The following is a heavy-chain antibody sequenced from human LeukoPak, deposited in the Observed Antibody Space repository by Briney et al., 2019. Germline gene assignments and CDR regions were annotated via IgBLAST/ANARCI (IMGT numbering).Heavy chain of an antibody. Sequence: PGGSLRLSCAASGFTFSSYAMGWVRQAPGKGLEWVSAISGSGGSTYYADSVKGRFTISRDNSKNTLYLQMNSLRAEDTAVYYCAKDSHRYSSSWYSSSYFDYWGQGTLVTVSS. CDR2: ISGSGGST. J-gene: IGHJ4*02. CDR3: AKDSHRYSSSWYSSSYFDY. V-gene: IGHV3-23*01. CDR1: GFTFSSYA. D-gene: IGHD6-13*01.